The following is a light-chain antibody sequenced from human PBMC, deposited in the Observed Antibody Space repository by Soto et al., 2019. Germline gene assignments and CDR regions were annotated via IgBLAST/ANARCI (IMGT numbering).Light chain of an antibody. Sequence: QSALTQPPSASGSPGQSVTISCTGTSSDVGAYNYVSWYQQYTGKAPKLMIYDVSKRPSGVPDRFSGSKSGNTASLTVSGLRADDEAVYYCSSYEGGDTSHVIFGGGTKLTVL. V-gene: IGLV2-8*01. CDR2: DVS. CDR1: SSDVGAYNY. J-gene: IGLJ2*01. CDR3: SSYEGGDTSHVI.